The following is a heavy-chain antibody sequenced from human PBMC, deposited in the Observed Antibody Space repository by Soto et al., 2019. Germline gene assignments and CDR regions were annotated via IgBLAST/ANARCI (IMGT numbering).Heavy chain of an antibody. CDR1: GYIFTTYW. J-gene: IGHJ3*02. Sequence: GESLKISCQVSGYIFTTYWLAWVRQTPGKGLEWMGIIYPFDSDTKYGPSFQGQVTISVDKSLSTAYLQWSALRASDTGVYYCARPRDYGDFDAFDIWGQGTMVTVSS. CDR2: IYPFDSDT. CDR3: ARPRDYGDFDAFDI. V-gene: IGHV5-51*01. D-gene: IGHD4-17*01.